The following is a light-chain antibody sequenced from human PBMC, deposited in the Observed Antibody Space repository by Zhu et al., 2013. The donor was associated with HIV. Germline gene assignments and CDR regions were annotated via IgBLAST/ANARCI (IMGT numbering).Light chain of an antibody. CDR3: QQYYSIPQT. Sequence: DIVMTQSPDSLAVSLGERATINCKSSQSVLYSSINKNYLAWYQQKPGQPPKLLINWASTRESGVPDRFSGSGSGTDFTLTISTLQAEDVAVYYCQQYYSIPQTFGGGTKVEIK. V-gene: IGKV4-1*01. CDR1: QSVLYSSINKNY. J-gene: IGKJ4*01. CDR2: WAS.